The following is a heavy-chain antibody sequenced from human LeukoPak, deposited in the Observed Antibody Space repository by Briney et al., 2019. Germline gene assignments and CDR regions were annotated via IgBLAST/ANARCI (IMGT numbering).Heavy chain of an antibody. Sequence: ASETLSLTCTVSGGSISSSSYYWGWIRQPPGKGLEWIGEINHSGSTNYNPSLKSRVTISVDTSKNQFSLKLSSVTAADTAVYYCARGLRGYSYGYYRGPYYYYMDVWGKGTTVTISS. CDR1: GGSISSSSYY. J-gene: IGHJ6*03. CDR2: INHSGST. CDR3: ARGLRGYSYGYYRGPYYYYMDV. V-gene: IGHV4-39*07. D-gene: IGHD5-18*01.